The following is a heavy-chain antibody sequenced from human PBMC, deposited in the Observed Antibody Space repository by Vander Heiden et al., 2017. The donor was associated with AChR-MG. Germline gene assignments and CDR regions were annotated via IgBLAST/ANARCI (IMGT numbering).Heavy chain of an antibody. D-gene: IGHD3-10*01. Sequence: QVQLVQSGAEVKKPGSSVKVSCKASGGTFSSYAISWVRQAPGQGLEWMGGIIPIFGTENYAQKVQGRVTITADKSTSTAYMELRRMRSEDTAVYYCAREGWGSGSYSGGYWGQGTLVTVSS. J-gene: IGHJ4*02. CDR3: AREGWGSGSYSGGY. V-gene: IGHV1-69*06. CDR2: IIPIFGTE. CDR1: GGTFSSYA.